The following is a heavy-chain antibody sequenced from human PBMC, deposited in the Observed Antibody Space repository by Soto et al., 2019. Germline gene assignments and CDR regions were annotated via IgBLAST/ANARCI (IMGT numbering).Heavy chain of an antibody. CDR3: ARGQKARSGFYPPGGYYSLDG. J-gene: IGHJ6*04. CDR1: GGTFSSYT. Sequence: GASVKVSCKASGGTFSSYTISWVRQAPGQGLEWMGRIIPILGIANYAQKFQGRVTITADKSTSTAYMELSSLRSEDTAVYYCARGQKARSGFYPPGGYYSLDGWGKGTTITVSP. V-gene: IGHV1-69*02. D-gene: IGHD3-3*01. CDR2: IIPILGIA.